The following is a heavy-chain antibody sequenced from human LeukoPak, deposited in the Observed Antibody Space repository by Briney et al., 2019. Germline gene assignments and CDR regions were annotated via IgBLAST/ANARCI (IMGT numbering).Heavy chain of an antibody. Sequence: PGGSLRLSRAASGFTFSNYAMSWVRQAPGKGLEWVSAISGSGATTYYADSVKGRFTTSRDTSKNTLYLQMNSLRAEDTAVYYCAKDLTVSPTTPDFWGQGTRVTVSS. D-gene: IGHD1-26*01. J-gene: IGHJ4*02. CDR3: AKDLTVSPTTPDF. V-gene: IGHV3-23*01. CDR1: GFTFSNYA. CDR2: ISGSGATT.